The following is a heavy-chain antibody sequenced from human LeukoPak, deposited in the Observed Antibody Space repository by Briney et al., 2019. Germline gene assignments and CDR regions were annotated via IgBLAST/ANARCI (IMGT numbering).Heavy chain of an antibody. V-gene: IGHV3-53*01. J-gene: IGHJ4*02. CDR2: IYSDGNT. Sequence: GGSLRLSCAASGFTVSSNYMSWVRQAPGKGLEWVSLIYSDGNTYYADSVKGRFTISRDNSKNTLYLQMNSLRAEDTAVCYCARDYPSFDYWGQGTLVTVSS. CDR3: ARDYPSFDY. CDR1: GFTVSSNY. D-gene: IGHD3-16*02.